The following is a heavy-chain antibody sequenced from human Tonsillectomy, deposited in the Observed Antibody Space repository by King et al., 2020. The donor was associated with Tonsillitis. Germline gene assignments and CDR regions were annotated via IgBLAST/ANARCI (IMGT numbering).Heavy chain of an antibody. J-gene: IGHJ5*02. CDR2: INHSGST. CDR3: ARGPEEEQQLVGDWFDP. V-gene: IGHV4-34*01. D-gene: IGHD6-13*01. Sequence: VQLQQWGAGLLKPSETLSLTCAVYGGSFSGYSWCWIRQPPGTGLGWFGEINHSGSTNYNPSLKSRVTMSVDTSKNQVSLKLRSLTAAATAVYYCARGPEEEQQLVGDWFDPWGQGTLVTVPS. CDR1: GGSFSGYS.